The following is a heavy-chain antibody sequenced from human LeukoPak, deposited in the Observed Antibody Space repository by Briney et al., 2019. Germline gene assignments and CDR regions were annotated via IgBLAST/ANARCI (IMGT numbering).Heavy chain of an antibody. CDR1: GFTFSSYG. CDR2: ISATGGST. CDR3: AKGGYSSGWRNYFDY. V-gene: IGHV3-23*01. D-gene: IGHD6-19*01. J-gene: IGHJ4*02. Sequence: GGSLRLSCAASGFTFSSYGITWVRQAPGKGLEWVSTISATGGSTYYADSVKGRFTISRVNSKDTLYLQMNSLRAEDTAVYYCAKGGYSSGWRNYFDYWGQGTLVTVSS.